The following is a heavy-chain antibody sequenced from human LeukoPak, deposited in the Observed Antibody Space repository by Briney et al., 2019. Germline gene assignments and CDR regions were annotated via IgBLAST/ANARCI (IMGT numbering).Heavy chain of an antibody. J-gene: IGHJ4*02. CDR3: ASSQRGYSYGPNFDY. V-gene: IGHV4-30-2*01. CDR1: GGSISSGGYP. D-gene: IGHD5-18*01. Sequence: SETLSLTCAVSGGSISSGGYPWSWIRQPPGKGLEWIGYIYHSGSTYYNPSLKSRVTISVDRSKNQFSLKLSSVTAADTAVYYCASSQRGYSYGPNFDYWGQGTLVTVSS. CDR2: IYHSGST.